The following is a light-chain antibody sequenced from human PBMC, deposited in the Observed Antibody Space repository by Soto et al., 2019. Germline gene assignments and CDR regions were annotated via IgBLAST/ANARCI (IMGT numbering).Light chain of an antibody. J-gene: IGKJ2*01. CDR2: DAS. V-gene: IGKV3-11*01. CDR3: QQRSNWYT. CDR1: QSVSSY. Sequence: EIVLTQSPATLSLSRGERATLSCRASQSVSSYLAWYQQKPGQAPRLLIYDASNRATGIPARFSGSGSGTDFTLTISSLEPEDFAVYYCQQRSNWYTFGQGTKVDIK.